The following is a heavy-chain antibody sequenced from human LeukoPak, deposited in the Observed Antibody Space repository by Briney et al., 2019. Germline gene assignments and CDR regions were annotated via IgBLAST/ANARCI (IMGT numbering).Heavy chain of an antibody. Sequence: SGGSLRLSCAASGFTFDDYAMHWVRQAPGKGLEWVSGISWNSGSIGYADSVKGRFTISRDNAKNTLYLQMNSLRAEDTAVYYCARSDWFDPWGQGTLVIVSS. CDR1: GFTFDDYA. CDR2: ISWNSGSI. D-gene: IGHD2-21*01. CDR3: ARSDWFDP. J-gene: IGHJ5*02. V-gene: IGHV3-9*01.